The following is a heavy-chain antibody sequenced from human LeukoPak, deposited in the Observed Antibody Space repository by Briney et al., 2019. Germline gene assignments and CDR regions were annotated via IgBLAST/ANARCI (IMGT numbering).Heavy chain of an antibody. CDR3: ARQVDTSMALPDY. J-gene: IGHJ4*02. CDR1: GYTFTSYG. V-gene: IGHV1-18*01. D-gene: IGHD5-18*01. Sequence: GASVTVSCKTSGYTFTSYGVSWVRQAPGQRLEWMGWISTYNYNTNYAQKFRGRVTLTKDTSTSTVYMELRSLRLDDTAIYYCARQVDTSMALPDYWGQGTLVTVSS. CDR2: ISTYNYNT.